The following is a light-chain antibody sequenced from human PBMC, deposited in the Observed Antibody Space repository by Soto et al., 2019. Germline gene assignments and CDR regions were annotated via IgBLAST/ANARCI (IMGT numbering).Light chain of an antibody. CDR2: DAS. V-gene: IGKV3-11*01. CDR1: QSVSNY. J-gene: IGKJ4*01. Sequence: EIVLTQSPATLSLSPGDRATLSCRASQSVSNYLAWYQHKPGQALRLLIYDASIRATGIPARFSGSGSGTDFALTISSREAEDFAVYCCQQRILSFTFGGGTKV. CDR3: QQRILSFT.